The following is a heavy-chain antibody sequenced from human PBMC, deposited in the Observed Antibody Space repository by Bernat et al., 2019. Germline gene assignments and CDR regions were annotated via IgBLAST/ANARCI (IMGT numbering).Heavy chain of an antibody. V-gene: IGHV3-53*01. CDR3: ARDPGYGDPVGY. Sequence: EVQLVESGGGLIQPGGSLRLSCVASGLTVSSNYMSWVRQAPGKGLEWLSIIHSGGDTYYADAVKGRFTIFRDNSKNTVYLLMNSLRVDDTAVYYRARDPGYGDPVGYWGQGTLVIVSS. CDR2: IHSGGDT. D-gene: IGHD4-17*01. CDR1: GLTVSSNY. J-gene: IGHJ4*02.